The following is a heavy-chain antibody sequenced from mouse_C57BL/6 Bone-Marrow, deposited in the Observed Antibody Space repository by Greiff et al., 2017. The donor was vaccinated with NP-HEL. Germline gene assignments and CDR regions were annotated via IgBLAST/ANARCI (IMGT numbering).Heavy chain of an antibody. Sequence: QVQLQQSGAELVRPGASVTLSCKASGYTFTDYEMHWVKQTPVHGLEWIGAIDPETGGPAYNQKFKGKAILTADKSSSTAYMELRSLTSEDSAVYYCTRWVYDGYPYYFDYWGQGTTLTVSS. CDR2: IDPETGGP. V-gene: IGHV1-15*01. D-gene: IGHD2-3*01. CDR3: TRWVYDGYPYYFDY. CDR1: GYTFTDYE. J-gene: IGHJ2*01.